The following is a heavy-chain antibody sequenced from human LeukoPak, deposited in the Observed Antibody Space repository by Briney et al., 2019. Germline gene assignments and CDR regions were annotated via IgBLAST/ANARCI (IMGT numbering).Heavy chain of an antibody. CDR1: GFTFSNFW. V-gene: IGHV3-74*01. Sequence: GGSLRLSCAAAGFTFSNFWMHWVRQTPGKGLVWISRISRDGTTTYYADSVRGRFTISRDNAKDTLYLHMNSLRIEDTAVYFCASGGRYYDISGYSDFWGQGTLVTVSS. D-gene: IGHD3-22*01. CDR2: ISRDGTTT. J-gene: IGHJ4*02. CDR3: ASGGRYYDISGYSDF.